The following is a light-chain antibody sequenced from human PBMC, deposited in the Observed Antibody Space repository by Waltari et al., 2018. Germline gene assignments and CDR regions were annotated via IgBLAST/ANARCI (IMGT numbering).Light chain of an antibody. V-gene: IGKV1-5*03. CDR1: PTITNW. CDR3: QQYDNYPYT. J-gene: IGKJ2*01. CDR2: KAS. Sequence: DIQMTQSPSTLSASVGDRVTITCRASPTITNWLARYQQKPGEDPKLLIYKASTLDMGVPSRFSGSGSGTEFTLTISSLQPDDFATYYCQQYDNYPYTFGQGTKLEIK.